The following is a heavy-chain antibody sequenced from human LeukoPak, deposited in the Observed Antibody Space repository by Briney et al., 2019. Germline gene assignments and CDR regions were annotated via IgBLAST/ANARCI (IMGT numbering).Heavy chain of an antibody. V-gene: IGHV1-18*01. Sequence: ASVKVSCKASGYTFTSYGISWVRQAPGQGPEWMGWISAYNGNTNYAQKLQGRVTMTTDTSTSTAYMELRSLRSDDTAVYYCARESLAYYYYYYGMDVWGQGTTVTVSS. CDR3: ARESLAYYYYYYGMDV. CDR1: GYTFTSYG. J-gene: IGHJ6*02. CDR2: ISAYNGNT.